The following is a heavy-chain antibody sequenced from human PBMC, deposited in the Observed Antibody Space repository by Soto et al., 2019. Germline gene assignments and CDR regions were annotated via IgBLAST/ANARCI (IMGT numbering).Heavy chain of an antibody. V-gene: IGHV4-59*01. J-gene: IGHJ4*02. Sequence: TVSGDSISTFYWGWMRQSPGKELEWIGYVYYTGSTNYNPSLKSRVTISVDRSKNQFSLKLTSANAADTAVYYCARGRTVRNYADDSSDYFYFLDYWGQGTQVTVSS. CDR3: ARGRTVRNYADDSSDYFYFLDY. CDR1: GDSISTFY. CDR2: VYYTGST. D-gene: IGHD3-22*01.